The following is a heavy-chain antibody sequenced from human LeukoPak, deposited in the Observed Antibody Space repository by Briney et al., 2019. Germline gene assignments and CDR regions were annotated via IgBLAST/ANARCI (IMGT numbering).Heavy chain of an antibody. J-gene: IGHJ6*04. CDR3: AREYYYDSSGMDV. CDR2: INPNSGGT. D-gene: IGHD3-22*01. Sequence: APVKVSCKASGYTFTGYYMHWVRQAPGQGLEWMGWINPNSGGTNYAQKFQGRVTMTRDTSISTAYMELSRLRSDDTAVYYCAREYYYDSSGMDVWGKGTTVTVSS. V-gene: IGHV1-2*02. CDR1: GYTFTGYY.